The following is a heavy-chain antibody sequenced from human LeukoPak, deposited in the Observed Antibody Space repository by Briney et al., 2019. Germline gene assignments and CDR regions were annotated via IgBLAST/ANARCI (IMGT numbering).Heavy chain of an antibody. J-gene: IGHJ5*02. V-gene: IGHV1-2*02. Sequence: ASVKVSCKASGYTFTGYYMHWVRQAPGQGLEWMGWINPNSGGTNYAQKFQGRVTMTRDTSISTAYMELSRLRSDDTAVYYCARGFDIVVVPAPNWFDPWGQGTLVTVSS. CDR2: INPNSGGT. CDR3: ARGFDIVVVPAPNWFDP. D-gene: IGHD2-2*01. CDR1: GYTFTGYY.